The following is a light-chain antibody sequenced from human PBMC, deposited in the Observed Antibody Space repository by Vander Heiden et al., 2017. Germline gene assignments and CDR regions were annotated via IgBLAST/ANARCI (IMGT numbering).Light chain of an antibody. J-gene: IGLJ3*02. Sequence: QSALTQTASVSRSPRQSITTSCTGTSSYVGSYNLLSWYQQHPDKAPKLMIYAVSKRPSGVSNRFSGSKSGNTASLTIAGLQAEDEADYYCCSYAGSNWVFGGGTKLTVL. V-gene: IGLV2-23*02. CDR2: AVS. CDR3: CSYAGSNWV. CDR1: SSYVGSYNL.